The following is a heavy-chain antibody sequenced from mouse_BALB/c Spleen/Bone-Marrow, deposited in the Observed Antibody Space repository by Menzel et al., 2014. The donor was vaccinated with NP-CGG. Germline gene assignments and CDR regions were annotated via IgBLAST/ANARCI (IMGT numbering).Heavy chain of an antibody. J-gene: IGHJ1*01. CDR2: INPSNGGT. CDR1: GYTFTTYW. CDR3: ARSPGYWYFDV. V-gene: IGHV1S81*02. Sequence: VQRVESGAELVRPGVSVKLSCKASGYTFTTYWMHWIKQRPEQGLERIGEINPSNGGTNYNEKFKSKATLTVDKSSSTAYMQLSSLTSEDSAVYYCARSPGYWYFDVWGAGTTVTVSS.